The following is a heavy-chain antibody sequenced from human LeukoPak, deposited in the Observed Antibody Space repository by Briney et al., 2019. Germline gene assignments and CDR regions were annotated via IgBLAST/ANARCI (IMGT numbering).Heavy chain of an antibody. V-gene: IGHV1-18*01. J-gene: IGHJ5*02. CDR3: ARDRGRYSSSSWFDP. Sequence: ASVKVPCKASGYTFTSYGISWVRQAPGQGLGWMGWISAYNGNTNYAQKLQGRVTMTTDTSTSTAYMELRSLRSDDTAVYYCARDRGRYSSSSWFDPWGQGTLVTVSS. CDR2: ISAYNGNT. D-gene: IGHD6-6*01. CDR1: GYTFTSYG.